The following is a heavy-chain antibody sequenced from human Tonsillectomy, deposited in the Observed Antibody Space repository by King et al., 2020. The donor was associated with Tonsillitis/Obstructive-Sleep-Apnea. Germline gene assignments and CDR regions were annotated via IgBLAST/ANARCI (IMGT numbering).Heavy chain of an antibody. CDR2: IYSGGST. V-gene: IGHV3-66*01. CDR1: GFTVSSNY. CDR3: ARVSPIPYYDPYAFDI. D-gene: IGHD3-3*01. J-gene: IGHJ3*02. Sequence: VQLVESGGGLVQPGGSLRLSCAASGFTVSSNYMSWVRQAPGKGLEWVSVIYSGGSTYYADSVKGRFTISRDNSKNTLYLQMNSLRAEDTAVYYCARVSPIPYYDPYAFDIWGQGTMVTVSS.